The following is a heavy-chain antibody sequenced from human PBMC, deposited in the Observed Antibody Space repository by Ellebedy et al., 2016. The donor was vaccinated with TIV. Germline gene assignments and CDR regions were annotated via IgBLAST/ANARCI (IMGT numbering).Heavy chain of an antibody. D-gene: IGHD2-2*03. J-gene: IGHJ4*02. CDR2: INTDGSTT. Sequence: GGSLRLXXAASGFTFSSYWIHWVRQAPGEGLVWVSRINTDGSTTTYADSVKGRFTISRDNAENTLYLQMNSLRAEDTGVYYCARRSSGYCVGVKCTTDFDYWGQGTLVTVSS. CDR1: GFTFSSYW. V-gene: IGHV3-74*01. CDR3: ARRSSGYCVGVKCTTDFDY.